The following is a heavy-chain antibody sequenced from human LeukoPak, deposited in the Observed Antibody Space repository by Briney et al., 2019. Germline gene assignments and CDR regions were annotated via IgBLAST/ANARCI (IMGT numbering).Heavy chain of an antibody. CDR2: ISGSGGST. Sequence: SGGSLRLSCAASGFTFSSYAMSWVRQAPGKGLEWVSAISGSGGSTYYADSVKGRFTISRDSSKNTLYLQMNSLRAEDTAVYYCAKGSGYYPEGSDYWGQGTLVTVSS. V-gene: IGHV3-23*01. CDR3: AKGSGYYPEGSDY. CDR1: GFTFSSYA. D-gene: IGHD3-22*01. J-gene: IGHJ4*02.